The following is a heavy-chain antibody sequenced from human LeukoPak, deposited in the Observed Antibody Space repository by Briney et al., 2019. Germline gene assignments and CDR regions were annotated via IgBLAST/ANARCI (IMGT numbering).Heavy chain of an antibody. Sequence: GGSLRLSCAASGFTFSNYAMSWVRQAPLKGLEWVSAIGGGGDSIYYTDSVKGRFTISRDRSKNTLYLQMNSLRSEDSAVYYCATLYGGQRADGYWGQGTLVTVSS. CDR3: ATLYGGQRADGY. J-gene: IGHJ4*02. V-gene: IGHV3-23*01. D-gene: IGHD2-15*01. CDR2: IGGGGDSI. CDR1: GFTFSNYA.